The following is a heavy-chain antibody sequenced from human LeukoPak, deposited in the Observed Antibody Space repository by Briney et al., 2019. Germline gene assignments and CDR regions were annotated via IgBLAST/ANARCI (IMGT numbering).Heavy chain of an antibody. Sequence: SETLSLTCAVSGGSISSSNWWTWLRQPPGKGLEWIGEIYHSGSTNYNPSLKSRVTISVDKSKSQLSLRLSSVTAADTAVYYCARDLTIVRGVFDYWGQGALVSVSS. J-gene: IGHJ4*02. D-gene: IGHD3-10*01. V-gene: IGHV4-4*02. CDR2: IYHSGST. CDR3: ARDLTIVRGVFDY. CDR1: GGSISSSNW.